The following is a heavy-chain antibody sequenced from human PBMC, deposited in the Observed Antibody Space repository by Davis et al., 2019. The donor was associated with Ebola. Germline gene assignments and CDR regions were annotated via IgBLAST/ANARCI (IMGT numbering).Heavy chain of an antibody. CDR1: GFTFSSYA. CDR2: ISGSGGST. J-gene: IGHJ4*02. D-gene: IGHD3-3*01. V-gene: IGHV3-23*01. CDR3: AKSGITIFGVVPSYLDY. Sequence: PGGSLRLSCAASGFTFSSYAMSWVRQAPGKGLEWVSAISGSGGSTYYADSVKGRFTISRDNSKNTLYLQMNSLRAEDTAVYYCAKSGITIFGVVPSYLDYWGQGTLVTVSS.